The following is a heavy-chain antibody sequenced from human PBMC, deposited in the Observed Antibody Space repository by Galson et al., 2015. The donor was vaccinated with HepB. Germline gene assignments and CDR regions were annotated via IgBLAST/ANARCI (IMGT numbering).Heavy chain of an antibody. CDR1: GFTFSHYD. D-gene: IGHD3-3*01. CDR3: ARDKGGYDFWSAYYY. Sequence: SLRLSCAASGFTFSHYDMTWVRQAPGKGLEWVSSISSSGSSTYYADSLKGRFTISRDNSKNTVYLQMSNMRAEDTAFYHCARDKGGYDFWSAYYYWGQGTLVTVSS. V-gene: IGHV3-23*01. CDR2: ISSSGSST. J-gene: IGHJ4*02.